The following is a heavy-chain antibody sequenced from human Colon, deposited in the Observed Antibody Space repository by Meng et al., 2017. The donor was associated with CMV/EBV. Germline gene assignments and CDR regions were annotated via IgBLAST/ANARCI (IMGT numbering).Heavy chain of an antibody. CDR2: INHSGST. D-gene: IGHD4-11*01. CDR3: ARTRLQHNWFDP. V-gene: IGHV4-34*01. CDR1: GGSFSGYY. Sequence: SETLSLTCAVYGGSFSGYYWSWIRQPPGKGLEWIGEINHSGSTNYNPSLKSRVTISVDTSKNQFSLKLGSVTAADTAVYYCARTRLQHNWFDPWGQGTLVTVSS. J-gene: IGHJ5*02.